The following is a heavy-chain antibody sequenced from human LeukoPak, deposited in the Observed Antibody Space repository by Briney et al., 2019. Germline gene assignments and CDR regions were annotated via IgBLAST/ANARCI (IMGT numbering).Heavy chain of an antibody. CDR3: PRNGFPHWLDP. CDR2: ISNTGGTT. Sequence: PGGSLRLSCAASGFTFSSYAMTWVRQAPGKGLEWVSSISNTGGTTYYADSVKGRFTISRDNSKNTLCLQMNSLRAEDTAVFYCPRNGFPHWLDPWGQGTLVTVSS. V-gene: IGHV3-23*01. J-gene: IGHJ5*02. D-gene: IGHD2-2*03. CDR1: GFTFSSYA.